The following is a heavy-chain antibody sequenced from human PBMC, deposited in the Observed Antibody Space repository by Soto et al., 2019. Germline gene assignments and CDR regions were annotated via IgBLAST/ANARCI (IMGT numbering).Heavy chain of an antibody. CDR3: ARGRGGYGDYTD. CDR1: GYTFTTYD. Sequence: QAQLVQSGAEVKKPGASVKVSCKASGYTFTTYDINWVRQAAGQGPEWMGWMNPNSGNTGYAQKFQGRVTRTRDTSISTAYLELSSLRSEDTAVYYCARGRGGYGDYTDWGQGTLVTVSS. V-gene: IGHV1-8*01. J-gene: IGHJ4*02. D-gene: IGHD4-17*01. CDR2: MNPNSGNT.